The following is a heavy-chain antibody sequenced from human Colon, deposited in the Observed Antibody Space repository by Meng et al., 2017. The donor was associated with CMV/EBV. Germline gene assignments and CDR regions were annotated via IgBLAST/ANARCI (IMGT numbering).Heavy chain of an antibody. D-gene: IGHD4-11*01. V-gene: IGHV3-7*01. CDR2: INQGGTEK. J-gene: IGHJ4*02. CDR3: ARIRMTTVTTYYFDY. Sequence: FIFSRYGMNGVSQAPGKGLEWVANINQGGTEKYYVDSVKGRFTISRDNAKNSLYLQMNSLRVEDTAVYYCARIRMTTVTTYYFDYWGQGTLVTVSS. CDR1: FIFSRYG.